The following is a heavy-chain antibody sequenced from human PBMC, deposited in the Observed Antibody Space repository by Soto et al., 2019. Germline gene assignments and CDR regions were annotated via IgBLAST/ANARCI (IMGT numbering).Heavy chain of an antibody. V-gene: IGHV4-59*08. CDR1: GGSIISFY. CDR2: AYYSGNN. Sequence: LEILSLTCTVSGGSIISFYWSWIRQPPGKGLEWIGHAYYSGNNNYNPSLKSRVTISVDTSKNQFSLNLSSVTAADTAVYYCARQLGFCSSGSCNPWFGPWGQGTLVTVSS. D-gene: IGHD2-15*01. CDR3: ARQLGFCSSGSCNPWFGP. J-gene: IGHJ5*02.